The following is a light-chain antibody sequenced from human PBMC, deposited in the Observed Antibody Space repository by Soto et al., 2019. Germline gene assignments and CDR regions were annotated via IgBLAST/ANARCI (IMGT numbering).Light chain of an antibody. J-gene: IGKJ1*01. CDR2: AAS. CDR3: QQYNNWPWT. CDR1: QGISNY. Sequence: DIQVTQAPSSVSASVGDRVTITCRASQGISNYVAWYQQKPGKVPKLLIYAASTLQSGVPSRFSGSGSGTEFTLTISSLQSEDFAVYYCQQYNNWPWTFGQGTKVDIK. V-gene: IGKV1-27*01.